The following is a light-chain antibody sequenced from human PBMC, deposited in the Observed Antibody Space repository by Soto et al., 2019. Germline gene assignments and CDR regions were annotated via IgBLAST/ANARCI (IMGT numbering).Light chain of an antibody. CDR1: QSVSGY. Sequence: EIVLTQSPATLSLSPGNRATLSCRASQSVSGYLAWYQQKPGQAPRLLIYDASNRATGIPARFSGSGSGTDFTLTFSSLQSEDFGLYFCQQYTTWPWTFGQGTKVELK. CDR3: QQYTTWPWT. CDR2: DAS. J-gene: IGKJ1*01. V-gene: IGKV3-11*01.